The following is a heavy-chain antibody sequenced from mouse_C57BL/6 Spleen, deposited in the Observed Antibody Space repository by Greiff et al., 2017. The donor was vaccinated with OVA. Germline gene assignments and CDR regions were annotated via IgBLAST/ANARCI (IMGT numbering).Heavy chain of an antibody. CDR3: ARSGYSNTLAY. D-gene: IGHD2-5*01. CDR2: IYPGDGDT. Sequence: QVQLKQSGPELVKPGASVKISCKASGYAFSSSWMNWVKQRPGKGLEWIGRIYPGDGDTNYNGKFKGKATLTADKSSSTAYMQLSSLTSEDSAVYFCARSGYSNTLAYWGQGTLVTVSA. CDR1: GYAFSSSW. J-gene: IGHJ3*01. V-gene: IGHV1-82*01.